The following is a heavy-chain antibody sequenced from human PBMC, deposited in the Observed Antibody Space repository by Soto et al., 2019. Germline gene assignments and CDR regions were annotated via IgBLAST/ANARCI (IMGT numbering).Heavy chain of an antibody. Sequence: SVKVSCKASGFTFTSSAMQWVRQARGQRLEWIGWIVVGSGNTNYAQKIQERVTITRDKSTSTANMEQSSLRSEDTAVYYCARGRIAVAGTPRDYFDYWGQGTLVTVSS. D-gene: IGHD6-19*01. V-gene: IGHV1-58*02. CDR1: GFTFTSSA. CDR2: IVVGSGNT. J-gene: IGHJ4*02. CDR3: ARGRIAVAGTPRDYFDY.